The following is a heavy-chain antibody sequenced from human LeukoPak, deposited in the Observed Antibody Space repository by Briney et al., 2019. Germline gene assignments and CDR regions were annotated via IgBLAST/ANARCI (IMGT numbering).Heavy chain of an antibody. CDR1: GYTFTSYY. CDR3: TTGVAVADLDY. Sequence: ASVTVSCTASGYTFTSYYMHWVRQAPGQGLEWMGIINPSGGSTIYAQKFQGRVTMTEDTSTDTAYMELSSLRSEDTAVYYCTTGVAVADLDYWGQGTLVTVSS. V-gene: IGHV1-46*01. D-gene: IGHD6-19*01. CDR2: INPSGGST. J-gene: IGHJ4*02.